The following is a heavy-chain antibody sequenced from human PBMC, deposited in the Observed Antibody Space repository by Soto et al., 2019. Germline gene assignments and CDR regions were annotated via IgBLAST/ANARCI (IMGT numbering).Heavy chain of an antibody. J-gene: IGHJ5*02. D-gene: IGHD5-12*01. V-gene: IGHV1-18*01. CDR3: ARHHGPTTSENWFEP. CDR2: ISTYSGDT. Sequence: QVHLVQSGVEVKTPGASVKVSCQASGYTFFTYDISWVRQAPGQGLEWMGWISTYSGDTKYAQKCQGRVTMTTDTSPTTAYLELRSLRYDDTAVYYCARHHGPTTSENWFEPWGQGTLVTVYS. CDR1: GYTFFTYD.